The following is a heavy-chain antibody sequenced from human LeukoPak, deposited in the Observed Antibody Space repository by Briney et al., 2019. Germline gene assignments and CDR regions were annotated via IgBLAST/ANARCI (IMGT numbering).Heavy chain of an antibody. D-gene: IGHD6-13*01. J-gene: IGHJ3*01. V-gene: IGHV3-7*01. Sequence: GGSLTLSCAISGFTSTTAWMTWVRQAPGKGLEWVADIRQDGSDKYYVDSVKGRFIISRDNAKNSVSLHMNSLRVDDTAVYYCGVYKYIRRWSAFDFWGGGTMVTVSS. CDR1: GFTSTTAW. CDR2: IRQDGSDK. CDR3: GVYKYIRRWSAFDF.